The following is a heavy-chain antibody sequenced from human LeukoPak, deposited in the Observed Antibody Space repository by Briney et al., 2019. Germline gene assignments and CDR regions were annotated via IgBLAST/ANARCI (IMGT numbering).Heavy chain of an antibody. CDR1: GGSISSYY. V-gene: IGHV4-59*01. J-gene: IGHJ4*02. CDR3: AREWDGRYCSGGSCPSGFDY. CDR2: IYYSGST. Sequence: NPSETLSLTCTASGGSISSYYWSWIRQPPGKGLEWIGYIYYSGSTNYNPSLKSRVTISVDTSKNQFSLRLSSVTAADTAVYYCAREWDGRYCSGGSCPSGFDYWGQGTLVTVSS. D-gene: IGHD2-15*01.